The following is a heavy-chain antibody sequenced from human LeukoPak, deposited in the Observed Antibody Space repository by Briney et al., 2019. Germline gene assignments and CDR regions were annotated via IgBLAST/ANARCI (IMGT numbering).Heavy chain of an antibody. CDR1: GFTFSSYE. V-gene: IGHV3-48*03. CDR2: ISSSGSTI. CDR3: ARRVDHYGMDV. J-gene: IGHJ6*02. Sequence: GESLRLSCAASGFTFSSYEMNWVRQAPGKGLEWVSYISSSGSTIYYADSVKGRFTISRDNAKNSLYRQMNSLRAEDTAVYYCARRVDHYGMDVWGQGTTVTVSS.